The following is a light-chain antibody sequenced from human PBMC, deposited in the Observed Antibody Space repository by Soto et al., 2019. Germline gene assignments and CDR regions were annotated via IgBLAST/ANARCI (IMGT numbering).Light chain of an antibody. J-gene: IGLJ3*02. V-gene: IGLV2-8*01. CDR1: SSDVGGYHY. Sequence: QSALTQPPSASGSPGQSVTISCTGTSSDVGGYHYVSWYQQHPGKAPKLMIHEVTKRPSGVPDRFSGSKSGNTASLTVSGLQGEDEADYYCSSYAGSSTWVFGGGTKLTVL. CDR2: EVT. CDR3: SSYAGSSTWV.